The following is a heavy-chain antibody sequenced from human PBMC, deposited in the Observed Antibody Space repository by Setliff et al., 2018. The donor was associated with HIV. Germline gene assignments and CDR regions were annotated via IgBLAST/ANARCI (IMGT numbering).Heavy chain of an antibody. CDR3: ARSTVGAGASFP. D-gene: IGHD1-26*01. V-gene: IGHV4-39*07. Sequence: SETLSLTCTVSGGSISSSGPGYYWGWVRQPPGGGLEWIGSVYYSGRTYYNPSLRSRVTISVDTSKNQFSLRLTSLTAADTAIYYCARSTVGAGASFPWGRGILVTVSS. CDR2: VYYSGRT. CDR1: GGSISSSGPGYY. J-gene: IGHJ5*02.